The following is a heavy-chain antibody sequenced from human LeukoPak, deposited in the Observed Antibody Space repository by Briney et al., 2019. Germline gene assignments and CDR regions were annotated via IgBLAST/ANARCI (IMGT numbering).Heavy chain of an antibody. J-gene: IGHJ4*02. D-gene: IGHD5-18*01. CDR1: GGSISSSSYY. CDR2: IYYSGST. Sequence: PSETLSLTCTVSGGSISSSSYYWGWIRQPPGKGLEWIGSIYYSGSTYYNPSLKSRVTISVDTSKNQFSLKLSSVTAADTAVYYCARRVSYGVRPPFDHWGQGTLVTVSS. V-gene: IGHV4-39*01. CDR3: ARRVSYGVRPPFDH.